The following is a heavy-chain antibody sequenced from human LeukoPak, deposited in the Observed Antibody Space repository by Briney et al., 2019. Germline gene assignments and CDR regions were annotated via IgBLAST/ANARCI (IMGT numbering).Heavy chain of an antibody. Sequence: GGSLRLSCAASGFTFSNYWMTWVRQALGKGLEWVANIEPDGSRKYYVDSVQGRFTISRDNTKNSLFLQMNSLRAEDTAVYYCYSTGWHEYYYTGMDVWGQGTTVIVSS. CDR2: IEPDGSRK. D-gene: IGHD6-19*01. J-gene: IGHJ6*02. CDR3: YSTGWHEYYYTGMDV. CDR1: GFTFSNYW. V-gene: IGHV3-7*01.